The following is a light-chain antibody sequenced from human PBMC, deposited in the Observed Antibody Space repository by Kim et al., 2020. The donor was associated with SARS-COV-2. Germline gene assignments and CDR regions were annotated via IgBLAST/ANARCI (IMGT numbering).Light chain of an antibody. J-gene: IGLJ3*02. CDR2: VNSDGSH. CDR3: QTWGPGIRV. V-gene: IGLV4-69*01. CDR1: NGHYNYA. Sequence: QLVLTQSPSASASLGASVKLTCTLSNGHYNYAIAWHQQQPGKGPRYLMKVNSDGSHSKGDGIPDRFSGSSPGAERYLTISSLQSDDEADYYCQTWGPGIRVFGGGTKVTVL.